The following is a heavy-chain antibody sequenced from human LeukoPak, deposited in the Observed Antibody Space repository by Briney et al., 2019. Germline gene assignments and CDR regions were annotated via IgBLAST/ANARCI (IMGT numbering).Heavy chain of an antibody. Sequence: SETLSLTCSVTGASISNYYWSWIRQPPGKGLEWIGYVYHTGNTKSNPSLKSRVTISVDTSKNQFSLSLTSLTAADTAIYYCAGHEGRGGLNGGEYFAHWGQGTLVTVSP. J-gene: IGHJ4*02. CDR1: GASISNYY. CDR3: AGHEGRGGLNGGEYFAH. CDR2: VYHTGNT. V-gene: IGHV4-59*08. D-gene: IGHD3-16*01.